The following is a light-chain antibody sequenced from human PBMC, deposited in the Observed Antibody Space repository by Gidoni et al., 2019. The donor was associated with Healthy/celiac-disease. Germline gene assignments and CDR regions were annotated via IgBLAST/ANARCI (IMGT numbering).Light chain of an antibody. Sequence: DTQMTQSPSSLSASVGDRVTITCRASQSISSYLNWYQQKPGKAPKLLIYAASSLQSGVPSRFSGSGSGTDFTLTISSLQPEDFATYYCQQSYSTPPTFGQGTKVEIK. CDR2: AAS. J-gene: IGKJ1*01. V-gene: IGKV1-39*01. CDR3: QQSYSTPPT. CDR1: QSISSY.